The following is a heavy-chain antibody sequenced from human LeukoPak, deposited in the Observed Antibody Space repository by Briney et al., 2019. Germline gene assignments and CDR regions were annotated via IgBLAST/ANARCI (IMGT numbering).Heavy chain of an antibody. CDR2: INPNSGGT. D-gene: IGHD1-26*01. J-gene: IGHJ5*02. V-gene: IGHV1-2*02. CDR1: GYTFTGYY. Sequence: ASVKVSCKASGYTFTGYYMHWVRQAPGQGLEWTGWINPNSGGTNYAQKFQGRVTMTRDTSISTAYMELSRLRSDDTAVYYCARGPMYSGSHHESWGQGTLVTVSS. CDR3: ARGPMYSGSHHES.